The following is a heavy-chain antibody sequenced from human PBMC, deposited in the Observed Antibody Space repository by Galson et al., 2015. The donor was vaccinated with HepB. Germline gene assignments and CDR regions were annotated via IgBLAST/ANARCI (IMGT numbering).Heavy chain of an antibody. J-gene: IGHJ4*02. Sequence: SLRLSCAASGFTFSTFGMHWVRQAPGKGLEWVAVMSDDGVNEYYADSVKGRFTISRDNSKNTLYLQMNSLRLEDTAVYYCAKDPHQIRFLGPDYWGQGTLVTVSS. D-gene: IGHD3-3*01. CDR3: AKDPHQIRFLGPDY. V-gene: IGHV3-30*18. CDR1: GFTFSTFG. CDR2: MSDDGVNE.